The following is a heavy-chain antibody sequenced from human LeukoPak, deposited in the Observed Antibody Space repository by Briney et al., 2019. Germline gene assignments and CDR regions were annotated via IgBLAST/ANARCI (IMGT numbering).Heavy chain of an antibody. J-gene: IGHJ4*02. CDR1: GFTFSSYW. Sequence: GGSLRLSCAASGFTFSSYWMHWVRQAPGKGLVWVSRINSDGSSTSYVDSVKGRFSISRDNAKSTLYLQMNSLRAEDTAVYYCAKGQWFGELTRDYWGQGTLVTVSS. D-gene: IGHD3-10*01. CDR3: AKGQWFGELTRDY. V-gene: IGHV3-74*01. CDR2: INSDGSST.